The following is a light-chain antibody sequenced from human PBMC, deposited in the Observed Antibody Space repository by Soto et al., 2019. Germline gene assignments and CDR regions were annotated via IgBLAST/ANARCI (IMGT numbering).Light chain of an antibody. CDR3: QQSYSTPLP. CDR1: QSISSY. Sequence: DIQMTQSPSSLSASVGDRVTITCRASQSISSYLNWYQQNPGKAPKLLIYAASSLQSGVPSRFSGSGSGTDFTLTISSLHPEDFATYYCQQSYSTPLPFGQGTKLEIK. V-gene: IGKV1-39*01. CDR2: AAS. J-gene: IGKJ2*01.